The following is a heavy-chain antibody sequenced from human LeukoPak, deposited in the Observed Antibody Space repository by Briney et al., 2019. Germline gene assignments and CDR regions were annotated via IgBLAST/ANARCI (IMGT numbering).Heavy chain of an antibody. Sequence: GGSLRLSCAASGFTFSSYGMHWVRQAPGKGLEWVAFIRYDGSNKYYADSVKGRFTISRDNSKNTLYLQMNSLRAEDTAVYYRAKGPHYYGSGSFVDYWGQGTLVTVSS. CDR1: GFTFSSYG. V-gene: IGHV3-30*02. J-gene: IGHJ4*02. CDR3: AKGPHYYGSGSFVDY. CDR2: IRYDGSNK. D-gene: IGHD3-10*01.